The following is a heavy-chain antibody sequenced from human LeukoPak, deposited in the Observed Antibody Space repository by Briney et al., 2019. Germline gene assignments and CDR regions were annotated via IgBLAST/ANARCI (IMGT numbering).Heavy chain of an antibody. D-gene: IGHD5-12*01. V-gene: IGHV4-39*07. Sequence: SETLSLTCTVSGGSISSSSYYWGWIRQPPGKGLEWIGSIYYSGSTYYNPSLKSRVTISVDTSKNQFSLKLSSVTAADTAVYYCARGGSGYDAFDYWGQGTLVTVSS. J-gene: IGHJ4*02. CDR2: IYYSGST. CDR3: ARGGSGYDAFDY. CDR1: GGSISSSSYY.